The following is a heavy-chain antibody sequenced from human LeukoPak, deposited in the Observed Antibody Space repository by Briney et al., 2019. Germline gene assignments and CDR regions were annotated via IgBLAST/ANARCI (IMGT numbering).Heavy chain of an antibody. CDR2: IFHSGIT. J-gene: IGHJ5*02. D-gene: IGHD5-18*01. CDR3: ARHADTAMVNPDWFDP. V-gene: IGHV4-59*08. Sequence: SETLSLTCSVSGGSISSYYWSWIRQPPGKGLEWIGYIFHSGITNNNPSLKNRVTISVDTSKNQFSLKLSSVTAADTAVYYCARHADTAMVNPDWFDPWGQGTLVTVSS. CDR1: GGSISSYY.